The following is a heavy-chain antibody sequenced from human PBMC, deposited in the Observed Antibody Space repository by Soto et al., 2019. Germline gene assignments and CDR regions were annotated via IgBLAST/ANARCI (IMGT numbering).Heavy chain of an antibody. D-gene: IGHD5-12*01. CDR1: GFTFSDYY. Sequence: GGSLRLSCAASGFTFSDYYMSWIRQAPGKGLEWVSYISSSSSYTNYADSVKGRFTISRDNAKNSLYLQMNSLRAEDTAVYYCAREIYSSHGRYYGMDVWGQGTTVTVSS. J-gene: IGHJ6*02. CDR3: AREIYSSHGRYYGMDV. CDR2: ISSSSSYT. V-gene: IGHV3-11*06.